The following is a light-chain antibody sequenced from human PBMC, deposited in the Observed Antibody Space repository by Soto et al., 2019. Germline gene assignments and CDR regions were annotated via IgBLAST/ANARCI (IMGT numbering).Light chain of an antibody. V-gene: IGKV3-11*01. CDR3: QQRSNWPPGT. J-gene: IGKJ3*01. Sequence: EIVLTQSPATLSLSPGERATLSCRASQSVSSYLAWYQQKPGHAPRLLIYDASNRATGIPARFSGSGSGTDVTRTISSLEPEDFAVYYCQQRSNWPPGTFGPGTKVDIK. CDR2: DAS. CDR1: QSVSSY.